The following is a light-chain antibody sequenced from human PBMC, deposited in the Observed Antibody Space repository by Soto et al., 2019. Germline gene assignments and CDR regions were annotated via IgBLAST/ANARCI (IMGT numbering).Light chain of an antibody. CDR3: QQYGSSLPLT. J-gene: IGKJ4*01. CDR1: QSVSSTF. V-gene: IGKV3-20*01. Sequence: EIVLTQSPGTLSLSPGERATLSCRASQSVSSTFLAWYQQKPGQAPRLLIYGASSRATGIPDRFSGSRSGTDFTLTINRLEPEDFALYYCQQYGSSLPLTFGGGTKVEIK. CDR2: GAS.